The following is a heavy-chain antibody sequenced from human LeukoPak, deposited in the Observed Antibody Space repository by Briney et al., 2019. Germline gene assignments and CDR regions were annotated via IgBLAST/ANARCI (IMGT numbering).Heavy chain of an antibody. CDR3: ARGSEIFHH. V-gene: IGHV4-39*07. Sequence: SETLSLTCTVSGGSISSRSYYWGWIRQPPGKGLEWIGSIYYSGSTYYNPSLKSRVTISVDTSKNQFSLRLSSMTAADTAVYYCARGSEIFHHWGQGTLVTVSS. D-gene: IGHD5-24*01. CDR1: GGSISSRSYY. J-gene: IGHJ4*02. CDR2: IYYSGST.